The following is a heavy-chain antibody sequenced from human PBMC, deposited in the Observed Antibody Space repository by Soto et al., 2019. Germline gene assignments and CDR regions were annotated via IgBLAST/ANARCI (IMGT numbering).Heavy chain of an antibody. V-gene: IGHV3-74*01. Sequence: PGGSLRLSCAASGFTFSSYWMNWVRQAPGKGLVWVSRINSDGSSTSYADSVKGRFTISRDNAKNTLYLQMNSLRAEDTAVYYCARAVYVWGSYAWFDPWGQGTLVTVSS. CDR3: ARAVYVWGSYAWFDP. D-gene: IGHD3-16*01. CDR1: GFTFSSYW. CDR2: INSDGSST. J-gene: IGHJ5*02.